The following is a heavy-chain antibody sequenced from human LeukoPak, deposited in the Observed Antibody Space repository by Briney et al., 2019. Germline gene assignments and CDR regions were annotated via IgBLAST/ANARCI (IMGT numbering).Heavy chain of an antibody. D-gene: IGHD3-22*01. CDR3: ARLLRTRAFDI. CDR2: IYYSGST. J-gene: IGHJ3*02. V-gene: IGHV4-39*07. Sequence: SETLSLTCTVSGGSISSSSYYWGWIRQPPGKGLEWIGSIYYSGSTYYNPSLKSRVTISVDTSKNQFSLKLSSVTAADTAVYYCARLLRTRAFDIWGQGTMVTVSS. CDR1: GGSISSSSYY.